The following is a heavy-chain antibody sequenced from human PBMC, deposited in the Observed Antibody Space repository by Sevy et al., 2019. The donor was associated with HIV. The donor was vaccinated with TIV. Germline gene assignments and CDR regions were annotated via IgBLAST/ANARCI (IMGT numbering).Heavy chain of an antibody. J-gene: IGHJ4*02. CDR1: GFTFDDYA. CDR2: ITRNSYEAYGGTT. Sequence: GGSLRLSCTTSGFTFDDYAMTWFRQAPGKGLEWVAFITRNSYEAYGGTTDYAASGKGRFIISRVDSKSIAYLQMNSLKTEDTAVYYCTRGLATADTPEYYFDYWGQGTLVTVSS. V-gene: IGHV3-49*03. D-gene: IGHD5-12*01. CDR3: TRGLATADTPEYYFDY.